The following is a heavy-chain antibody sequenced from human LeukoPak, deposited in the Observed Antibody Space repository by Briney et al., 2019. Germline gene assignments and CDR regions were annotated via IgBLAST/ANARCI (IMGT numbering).Heavy chain of an antibody. V-gene: IGHV3-33*01. D-gene: IGHD2/OR15-2a*01. J-gene: IGHJ4*02. CDR3: AREGPRGNSQFDY. CDR1: GFTFSSYG. Sequence: PGGSLRLSCAASGFTFSSYGVHWVRQAPGKGLEWVALIWYDGSNKYYADSVKGRLTISGDNSKNTLYLQMNSLRAEDTAVYYCAREGPRGNSQFDYWGQGTLVTVSS. CDR2: IWYDGSNK.